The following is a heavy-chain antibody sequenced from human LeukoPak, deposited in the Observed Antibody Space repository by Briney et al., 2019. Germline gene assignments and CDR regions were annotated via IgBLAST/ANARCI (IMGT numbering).Heavy chain of an antibody. V-gene: IGHV3-23*01. Sequence: PGRSLRLSCAASGFTFSSYAMSWVRQAPGKGLEWVSAISGSGGSTYYADSVKGRFTISRDNSKNTLYLQMNSLRAEDTAVYYCAKDRAPSTSCLFDYWGQGTLVTVSS. D-gene: IGHD2-2*01. CDR2: ISGSGGST. J-gene: IGHJ4*02. CDR3: AKDRAPSTSCLFDY. CDR1: GFTFSSYA.